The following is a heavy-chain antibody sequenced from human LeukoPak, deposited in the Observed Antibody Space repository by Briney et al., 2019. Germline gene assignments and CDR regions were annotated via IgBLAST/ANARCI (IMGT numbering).Heavy chain of an antibody. V-gene: IGHV1-2*04. CDR2: INPNSGGT. CDR1: GYTFTGYY. Sequence: ASVKVSCKASGYTFTGYYMHWVRQAPGQGLEWMGWINPNSGGTNYAQKLQGWVTMTRDTSISTAYMELSRLRSDDTAVYYCARDGIAAAGHFDYWGQGTLVTVSS. D-gene: IGHD6-13*01. CDR3: ARDGIAAAGHFDY. J-gene: IGHJ4*02.